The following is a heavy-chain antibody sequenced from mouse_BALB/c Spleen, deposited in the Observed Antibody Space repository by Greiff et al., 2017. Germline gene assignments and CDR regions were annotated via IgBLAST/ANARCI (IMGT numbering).Heavy chain of an antibody. V-gene: IGHV1-5*01. CDR1: GYSFTSYW. D-gene: IGHD2-2*01. CDR3: TIRVFYGYDGGFAY. J-gene: IGHJ3*01. Sequence: EVKLMESGTVLARPGASVKMSCKASGYSFTSYWMHWVKQRPGQGLEWIGAIYPGNSDTSYNQKFKGKAKLTAFTSASTAYMELSSLTNEDSAVYYCTIRVFYGYDGGFAYWGQGTLVTVSA. CDR2: IYPGNSDT.